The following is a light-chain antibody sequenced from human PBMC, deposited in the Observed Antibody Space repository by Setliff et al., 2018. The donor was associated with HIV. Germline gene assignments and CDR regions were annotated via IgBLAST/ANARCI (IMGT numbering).Light chain of an antibody. CDR3: AAWDDSLSAYYV. Sequence: QSVLAQPPSASGTPGQRVTISCSGSSSNIGSNYVYWYQQLPGTAPKLLIYRNNQRPSWVPDRFSGSKSGTSASLAISGLRSEDEADYYCAAWDDSLSAYYVFGTGTKVTV. CDR2: RNN. V-gene: IGLV1-47*01. J-gene: IGLJ1*01. CDR1: SSNIGSNY.